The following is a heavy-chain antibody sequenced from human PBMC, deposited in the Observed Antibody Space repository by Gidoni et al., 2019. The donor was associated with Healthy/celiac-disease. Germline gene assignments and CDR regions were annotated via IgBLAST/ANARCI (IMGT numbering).Heavy chain of an antibody. CDR1: GYTFTTYA. D-gene: IGHD3-3*01. Sequence: QVQLVQSGSELKKPGASVKVSCKASGYTFTTYAMHWVRQAPGQGLEWMGWINTNTGNPTYAQGFTGRFVFSLDTSVSTAYLQISSLKAEDTAVYYCARVRAAYYDFWSGYYNWFDPWGQGTLVTVSS. J-gene: IGHJ5*02. CDR2: INTNTGNP. CDR3: ARVRAAYYDFWSGYYNWFDP. V-gene: IGHV7-4-1*02.